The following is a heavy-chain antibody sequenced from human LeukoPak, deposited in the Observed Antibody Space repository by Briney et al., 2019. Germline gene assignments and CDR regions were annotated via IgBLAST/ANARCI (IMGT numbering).Heavy chain of an antibody. V-gene: IGHV3-74*01. CDR1: GFTFSTYW. D-gene: IGHD6-13*01. CDR2: VNNDGSST. J-gene: IGHJ4*02. CDR3: ARDLNDLLQNYRSTWYPADY. Sequence: PGGSLRLSCAASGFTFSTYWMNWVRQAPGKGLVWVSRVNNDGSSTSYADSVKGRFTISRDNTKNMLYLQMNSLRAEDTAVYYCARDLNDLLQNYRSTWYPADYWGQGTLVTVSS.